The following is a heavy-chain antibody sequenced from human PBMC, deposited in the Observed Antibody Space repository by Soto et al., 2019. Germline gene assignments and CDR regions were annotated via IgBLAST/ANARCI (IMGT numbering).Heavy chain of an antibody. CDR1: GGSISGYY. J-gene: IGHJ4*02. D-gene: IGHD2-8*02. V-gene: IGHV4-59*12. CDR3: ASDKITGLFDY. Sequence: PSETLSLTCTVSGGSISGYYWSWIRQPPGKGLEWIGYIYYSGSTYYNPSLQSRVTISVDTSKNQFSLKLTSVTAADTAVYYCASDKITGLFDYWGQGTLVTVSS. CDR2: IYYSGST.